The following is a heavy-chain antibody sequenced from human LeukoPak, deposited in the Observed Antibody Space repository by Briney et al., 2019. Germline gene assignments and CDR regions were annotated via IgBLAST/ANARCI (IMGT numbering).Heavy chain of an antibody. CDR2: IYSSGSA. J-gene: IGHJ4*02. CDR3: ARHRDYYDI. CDR1: GASINNNF. Sequence: SETLSLTCTVSGASINNNFWTWIRQPPGKGLEWIGYIYSSGSANYNPSLKSRVIISGDTSKNQISLNLTSVTAADTAVYFCARHRDYYDIWAQGTLATVSS. V-gene: IGHV4-59*08. D-gene: IGHD3-22*01.